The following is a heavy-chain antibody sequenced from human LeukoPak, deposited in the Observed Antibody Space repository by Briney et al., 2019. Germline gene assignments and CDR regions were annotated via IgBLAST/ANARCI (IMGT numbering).Heavy chain of an antibody. V-gene: IGHV4-34*01. CDR3: ASSGYYYGKGDY. J-gene: IGHJ4*02. D-gene: IGHD3-22*01. CDR2: INHSGST. Sequence: SETLSLTCAVYGGSSSGYYWGWIRQPPGKGLEWIGEINHSGSTNYNPSLKSRVTISVDTSKNQFSLKLSSVTAADTAVYYCASSGYYYGKGDYWGQGTLVTVSS. CDR1: GGSSSGYY.